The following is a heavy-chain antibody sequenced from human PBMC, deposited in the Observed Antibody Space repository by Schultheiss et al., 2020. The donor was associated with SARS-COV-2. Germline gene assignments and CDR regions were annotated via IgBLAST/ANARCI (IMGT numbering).Heavy chain of an antibody. CDR3: SRWGGYKGFDY. Sequence: SQTLSLTCTVSGGSISSYYWHWIRQPPGKGLEWIGYIYYSGSTNYNPSLKSRVTISVDTSKNQFSLKLSSVTSADTAVYYCSRWGGYKGFDYWWQGTLVTVSS. D-gene: IGHD5-24*01. CDR2: IYYSGST. CDR1: GGSISSYY. J-gene: IGHJ4*02. V-gene: IGHV4-59*01.